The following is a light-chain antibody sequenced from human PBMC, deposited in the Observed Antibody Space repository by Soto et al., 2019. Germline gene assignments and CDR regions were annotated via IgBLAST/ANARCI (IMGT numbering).Light chain of an antibody. Sequence: ALTQPASVSGSPGQSITISCTGTSSDVGYYNVVSWNQQHPGKAPKLMIYEGSKRPSGVSNRFSGSKSGNTASLTISGLQAEDEADYYCCSYADSSTYVFGTGTKVTVL. CDR1: SSDVGYYNV. J-gene: IGLJ1*01. CDR2: EGS. CDR3: CSYADSSTYV. V-gene: IGLV2-23*01.